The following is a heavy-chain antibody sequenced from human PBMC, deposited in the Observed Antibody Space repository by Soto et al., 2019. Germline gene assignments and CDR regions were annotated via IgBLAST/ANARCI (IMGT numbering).Heavy chain of an antibody. CDR2: INPNSGGT. CDR3: ARGAYYDILTGYYKDDWFDP. J-gene: IGHJ5*02. CDR1: GYTFTGYY. Sequence: ASVKVSCKASGYTFTGYYMHWVRQAPGQGLEWMGWINPNSGGTNYAQKFQGWVTMTRDTSISTAYMELSRLRSDDTAVYYCARGAYYDILTGYYKDDWFDPWGQGTLVTVSS. D-gene: IGHD3-9*01. V-gene: IGHV1-2*04.